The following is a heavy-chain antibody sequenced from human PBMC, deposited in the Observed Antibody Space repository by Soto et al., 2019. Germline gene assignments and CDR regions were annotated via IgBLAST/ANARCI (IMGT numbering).Heavy chain of an antibody. V-gene: IGHV3-33*01. CDR2: IWYDGSNK. J-gene: IGHJ4*02. D-gene: IGHD2-15*01. CDR3: ARESQNIVVLVEAEDYFDY. CDR1: GFTFSSYG. Sequence: QVQLVESGGGVVQPGRSLRLSCAASGFTFSSYGMHWVRQAPGKGLEWVAVIWYDGSNKYYADSVKGRFTISRDNSKNTLYLQMNSLRAEDTAVYYCARESQNIVVLVEAEDYFDYWGQGTLVTVSS.